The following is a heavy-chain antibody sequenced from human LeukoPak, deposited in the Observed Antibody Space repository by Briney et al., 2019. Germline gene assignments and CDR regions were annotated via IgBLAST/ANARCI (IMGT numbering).Heavy chain of an antibody. CDR1: GFTFSIYA. CDR2: ISGSGGIT. V-gene: IGHV3-23*01. CDR3: AKVPYYYYYYMDV. J-gene: IGHJ6*03. Sequence: HPVGSLRLSCAASGFTFSIYAMSWVRQAPGKGLEWVSAISGSGGITYYADSVKGRFTISRDNSKNTLYLQMNSLRAEDAAVYYCAKVPYYYYYYMDVWGKGTKVTVSS.